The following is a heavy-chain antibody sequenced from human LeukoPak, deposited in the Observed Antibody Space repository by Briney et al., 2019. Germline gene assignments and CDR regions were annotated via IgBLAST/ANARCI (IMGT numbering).Heavy chain of an antibody. J-gene: IGHJ4*02. CDR1: GFTFSNYA. CDR2: ISGSGSST. V-gene: IGHV3-23*01. Sequence: GWSLRLSCASAGFTFSNYAISLGRQAAGEVLELSSTISGSGSSTYYADSVKGRFTISRDNSRDTLYLQMNSLRAEDTAVYYCAKGYYDYVWGSYYFDYWGQGTLVTVSS. D-gene: IGHD3-16*01. CDR3: AKGYYDYVWGSYYFDY.